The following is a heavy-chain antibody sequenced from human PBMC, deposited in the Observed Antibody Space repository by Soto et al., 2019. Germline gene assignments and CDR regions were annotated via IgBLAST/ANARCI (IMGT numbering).Heavy chain of an antibody. CDR1: GFTFSSYW. Sequence: GGSLRLSCAASGFTFSSYWMSWVRQAPGKGLEWVANIKQDGSEKYYVDSVKGRFTISRDNAKNSLYLQMNSLRAEDTAVYYCAREYYDILTGYSETNFDYWGQGTLVTVSS. J-gene: IGHJ4*02. V-gene: IGHV3-7*01. CDR3: AREYYDILTGYSETNFDY. CDR2: IKQDGSEK. D-gene: IGHD3-9*01.